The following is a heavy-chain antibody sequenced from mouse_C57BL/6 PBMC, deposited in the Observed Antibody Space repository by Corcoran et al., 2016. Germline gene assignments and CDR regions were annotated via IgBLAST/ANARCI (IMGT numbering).Heavy chain of an antibody. Sequence: EVQLQQSGPELVKPGASVKISCKASGYTFTDYYMNWVKQSHGKSLEWIGDINPNNGGTSYNQKFKGKATLTVDKSSSTAYMELRSLTSEDSAVYYCAPYGSSLVGYWGQGTTLTVSS. D-gene: IGHD1-1*01. CDR2: INPNNGGT. CDR1: GYTFTDYY. J-gene: IGHJ2*01. V-gene: IGHV1-26*01. CDR3: APYGSSLVGY.